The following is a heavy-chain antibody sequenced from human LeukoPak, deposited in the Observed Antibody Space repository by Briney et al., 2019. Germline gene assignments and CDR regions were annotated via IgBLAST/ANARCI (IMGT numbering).Heavy chain of an antibody. V-gene: IGHV1-8*01. J-gene: IGHJ4*02. CDR1: GYTFTSYD. CDR3: AREMVVRELVFDY. D-gene: IGHD3-10*01. Sequence: ASVKVSCKASGYTFTSYDINWVRQATGQGLEWMGWMNPNSGNTGYAQKFQGRVAMTRNSSISTAYMELSSLRSEDTAVYYCAREMVVRELVFDYWGQGTLVTVSS. CDR2: MNPNSGNT.